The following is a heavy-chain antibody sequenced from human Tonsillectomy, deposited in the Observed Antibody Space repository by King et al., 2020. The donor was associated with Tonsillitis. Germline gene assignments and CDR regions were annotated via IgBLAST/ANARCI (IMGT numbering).Heavy chain of an antibody. CDR1: GGSFSSYA. CDR3: ARCSTTMTTLYYFDY. J-gene: IGHJ4*02. CDR2: IIPIFGTA. V-gene: IGHV1-69*01. Sequence: QLVQSGAEVKKPGSSVKVSCKASGGSFSSYAISWVRQAPGQGLEWWGGIIPIFGTANYAQKVQGRETITADESTSTAYMELSSLRSEDTAVYYCARCSTTMTTLYYFDYWGQGTLVTVSS. D-gene: IGHD2/OR15-2a*01.